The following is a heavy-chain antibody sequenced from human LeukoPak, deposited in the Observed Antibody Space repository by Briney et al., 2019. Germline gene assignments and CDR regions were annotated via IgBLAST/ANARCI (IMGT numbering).Heavy chain of an antibody. Sequence: SETLSLTCTVSGGSLSTYYWSWLRQPPGKGLEWMGYIYYSGSTNYNPSLKSRVTISVETSKNLLSLKLSSGTAADTAIYYCARASGGYYNNWFDPWGQGTLVTVSS. CDR1: GGSLSTYY. CDR3: ARASGGYYNNWFDP. J-gene: IGHJ5*02. D-gene: IGHD3-22*01. CDR2: IYYSGST. V-gene: IGHV4-59*01.